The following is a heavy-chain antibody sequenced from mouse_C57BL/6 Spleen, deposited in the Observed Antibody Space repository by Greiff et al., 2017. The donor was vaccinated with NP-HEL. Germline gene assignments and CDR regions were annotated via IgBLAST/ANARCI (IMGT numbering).Heavy chain of an antibody. D-gene: IGHD2-3*01. CDR3: ASDGPYAMDY. Sequence: QVQLKESGPELVKPGASVKISCKASGYAFSSSWMNWVKQRPGKGLEWIGRIYPGGGGTNYDGKFKGKATLTADKSSSTAYMQLSSLTSEDSAVYFCASDGPYAMDYWGQGTSVTVSS. CDR1: GYAFSSSW. CDR2: IYPGGGGT. V-gene: IGHV1-82*01. J-gene: IGHJ4*01.